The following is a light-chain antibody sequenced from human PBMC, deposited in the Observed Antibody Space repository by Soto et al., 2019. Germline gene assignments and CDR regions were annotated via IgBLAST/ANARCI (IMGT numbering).Light chain of an antibody. CDR3: QQRQYWPPIT. V-gene: IGKV3-11*01. CDR1: LNVNSY. Sequence: EIVLTQSPGTLSLSPGERATLSCRASLNVNSYLAWYQQKPGQAPRLLIYDASTRATGVPARFSGSGSGTDFTLTISSLEPEDCAIYYCQQRQYWPPITFGQGTRLEIK. J-gene: IGKJ5*01. CDR2: DAS.